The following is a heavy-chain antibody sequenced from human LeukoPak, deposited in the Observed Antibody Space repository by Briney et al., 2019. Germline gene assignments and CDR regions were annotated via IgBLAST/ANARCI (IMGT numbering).Heavy chain of an antibody. CDR3: AAHAEIAVAGTDIDY. CDR2: MNPNSGNT. D-gene: IGHD6-19*01. CDR1: GYTFSNYG. Sequence: ASVKVSCKASGYTFSNYGMSWVRQAPGQGLEWMGWMNPNSGNTGYAQKFQGRVTMTRNTSISTAYMELSSLRSEDTAVYYCAAHAEIAVAGTDIDYWGQGTLVTVSS. J-gene: IGHJ4*02. V-gene: IGHV1-8*02.